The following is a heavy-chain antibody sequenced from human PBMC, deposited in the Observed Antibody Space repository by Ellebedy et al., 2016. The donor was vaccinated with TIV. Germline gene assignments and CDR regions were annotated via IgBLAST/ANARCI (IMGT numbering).Heavy chain of an antibody. J-gene: IGHJ4*02. CDR3: ARDLLAAALTGMTFDY. D-gene: IGHD6-13*01. Sequence: GESLKISXAASGFTFSSYGMHWVRQAPGKGLEWVSYISSSSSTIYYADSVKGRFTISRDNSKNTLYLQMNSLRAEDTAVYYCARDLLAAALTGMTFDYWGQGTLVTVSS. V-gene: IGHV3-48*01. CDR2: ISSSSSTI. CDR1: GFTFSSYG.